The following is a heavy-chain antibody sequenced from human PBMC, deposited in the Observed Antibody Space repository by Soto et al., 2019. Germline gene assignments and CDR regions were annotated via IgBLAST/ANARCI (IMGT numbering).Heavy chain of an antibody. Sequence: EVPLLESGGGLMRPGESLRLSWTGSDFTFSNFVMSWVRQVPGKGLEWLSCITASGGSTYYADSVKGRFSVSRDNAKNTLYLQLNSLEAEDTAVYHCAVHLGQNYYTLDVWGRGNTVHVSS. CDR2: ITASGGST. J-gene: IGHJ6*02. CDR3: AVHLGQNYYTLDV. V-gene: IGHV3-23*01. CDR1: DFTFSNFV.